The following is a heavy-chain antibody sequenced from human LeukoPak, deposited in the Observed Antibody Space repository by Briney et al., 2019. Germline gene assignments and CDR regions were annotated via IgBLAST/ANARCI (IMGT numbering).Heavy chain of an antibody. J-gene: IGHJ5*02. CDR2: INPNSGGT. V-gene: IGHV1-2*02. D-gene: IGHD3-22*01. CDR3: ARGARHYYDSSGYHWFDP. CDR1: GYTFTGYY. Sequence: GASVKVSCTASGYTFTGYYMHWVRQAPGQGLEWMGWINPNSGGTNYAQKFQGRVTMTRDTSISTAYMELSRLRSDDTAVYYCARGARHYYDSSGYHWFDPWGQGTLVTVSS.